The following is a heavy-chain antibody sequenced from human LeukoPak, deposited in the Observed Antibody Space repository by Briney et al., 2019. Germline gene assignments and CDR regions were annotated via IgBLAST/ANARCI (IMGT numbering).Heavy chain of an antibody. CDR3: VKDVGGSYAFDY. Sequence: GGSLRLSCSASRFTFSRYAMHWVRQAPGKGLEYVSGINDSGGRTHYGDSVKGRFSISRDNSKNTLHLQMSTLRAEDTALYYCVKDVGGSYAFDYWGQGILVTVAS. J-gene: IGHJ4*02. CDR1: RFTFSRYA. CDR2: INDSGGRT. V-gene: IGHV3-64D*09. D-gene: IGHD1-26*01.